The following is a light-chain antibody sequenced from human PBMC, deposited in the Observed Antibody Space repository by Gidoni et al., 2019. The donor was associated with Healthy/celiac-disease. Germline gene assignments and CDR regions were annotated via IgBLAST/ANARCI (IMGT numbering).Light chain of an antibody. V-gene: IGKV3-20*01. CDR2: GAS. CDR1: QSVSSSY. CDR3: QQYGSSPYT. J-gene: IGKJ2*01. Sequence: EIVLTQSPGTLSLSPGERATLSCRASQSVSSSYLAWYQPKPGQAPRLLIYGASSRATGIPDRFSGSGSGTDFTLTISRLEPEDFAVYYCQQYGSSPYTFXQXTKLEIK.